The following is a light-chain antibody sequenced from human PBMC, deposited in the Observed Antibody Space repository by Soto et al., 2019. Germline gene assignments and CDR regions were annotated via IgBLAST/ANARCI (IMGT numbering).Light chain of an antibody. J-gene: IGLJ1*01. CDR3: IASTSTTTLDV. V-gene: IGLV2-14*01. CDR2: EVT. CDR1: SSDVGGYNY. Sequence: QSALTQPASVSWSPGQSLTISCAGTSSDVGGYNYVSWYKQHPGKAPKLIIYEVTNRPSGVSNRFSGSKSGNTAALTISGLQADDEADYYCIASTSTTTLDVFGTGTTVTVL.